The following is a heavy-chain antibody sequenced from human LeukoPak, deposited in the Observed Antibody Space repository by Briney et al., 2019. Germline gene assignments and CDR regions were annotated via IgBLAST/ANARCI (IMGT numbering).Heavy chain of an antibody. Sequence: SETLSLTCTVSGGSISSSSYYWGWIRQPPGKGLEWIGTIYYSGSTYYNPSLKSRVTISVDTSKNQFSLKLSSVTAADTAVYYCARDVGYQLLLGFEGGWFDPWGQGTLVTVSS. V-gene: IGHV4-39*07. CDR3: ARDVGYQLLLGFEGGWFDP. D-gene: IGHD2-2*01. CDR2: IYYSGST. CDR1: GGSISSSSYY. J-gene: IGHJ5*02.